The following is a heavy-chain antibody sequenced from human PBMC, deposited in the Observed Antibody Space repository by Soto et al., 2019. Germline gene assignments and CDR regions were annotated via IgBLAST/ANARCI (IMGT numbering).Heavy chain of an antibody. Sequence: HLVQSGPEVKKPGVSITVSCKTSGDTFTNFGLGWVRQAPGQGLEWMGWIATYNSNRNYAQKFQGRLTLTTDTSTSTAYMELKSLRYDDTAVYYCATVLRGVVNWFDPWGQGTLVTVSS. CDR2: IATYNSNR. V-gene: IGHV1-18*01. CDR1: GDTFTNFG. D-gene: IGHD3-10*01. CDR3: ATVLRGVVNWFDP. J-gene: IGHJ5*02.